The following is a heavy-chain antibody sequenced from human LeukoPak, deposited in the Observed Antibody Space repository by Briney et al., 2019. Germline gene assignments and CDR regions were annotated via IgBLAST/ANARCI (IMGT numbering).Heavy chain of an antibody. Sequence: GGSLRLSCAASGFTFSSYAMSWVRQAPGKGLEWVSAISGSGGSTYYADSVKGRFTISRDNSKNTLYLQMNSLGAEDTAVYYCAKRRGSSSPTYMDVWGKGTTVTVSS. V-gene: IGHV3-23*01. D-gene: IGHD1-1*01. CDR1: GFTFSSYA. CDR2: ISGSGGST. CDR3: AKRRGSSSPTYMDV. J-gene: IGHJ6*03.